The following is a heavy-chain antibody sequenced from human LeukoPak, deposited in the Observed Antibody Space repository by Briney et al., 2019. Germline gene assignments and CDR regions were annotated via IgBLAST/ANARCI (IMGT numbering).Heavy chain of an antibody. CDR3: ARGRYNYALEDYFDY. J-gene: IGHJ4*02. Sequence: SETLSLTCTVSGGSISSYYWSWIRQPAGKGLEWIGRIDTSGNTNYKPSLKSRVTMSVDTSKNQFSLKLSSVTAADTAVYYCARGRYNYALEDYFDYWGQGTLVTVSS. CDR2: IDTSGNT. CDR1: GGSISSYY. V-gene: IGHV4-4*07. D-gene: IGHD5-18*01.